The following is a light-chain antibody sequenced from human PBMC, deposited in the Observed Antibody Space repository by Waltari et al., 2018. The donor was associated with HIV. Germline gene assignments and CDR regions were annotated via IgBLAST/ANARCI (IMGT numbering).Light chain of an antibody. V-gene: IGLV1-40*01. CDR2: GNK. J-gene: IGLJ2*01. Sequence: QSELTQPPSVSGDPGQRVTISCTGGSSNIGADYDVHWYQQIPGTAPKLLISGNKNRPSGVPGRFSASKSGTSASLAITGLQAEDEADYFCQSYDRSLSASVVFGGGTKLTVL. CDR3: QSYDRSLSASVV. CDR1: SSNIGADYD.